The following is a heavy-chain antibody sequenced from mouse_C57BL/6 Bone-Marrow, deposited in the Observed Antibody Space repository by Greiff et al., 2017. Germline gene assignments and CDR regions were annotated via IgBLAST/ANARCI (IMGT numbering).Heavy chain of an antibody. V-gene: IGHV1-85*01. CDR1: GYTFTSYD. J-gene: IGHJ1*03. D-gene: IGHD1-1*01. Sequence: QVQLQQSGPELVKPGASVKLSCKASGYTFTSYDINWVKQRPGQGLEWIGWIYPRDGSTKYNEKFKGKATLTVDTSSSTAYMELHSLTSEDSAVYFCARLEFDGSSGDWYCAFWGTGTTVTVSS. CDR2: IYPRDGST. CDR3: ARLEFDGSSGDWYCAF.